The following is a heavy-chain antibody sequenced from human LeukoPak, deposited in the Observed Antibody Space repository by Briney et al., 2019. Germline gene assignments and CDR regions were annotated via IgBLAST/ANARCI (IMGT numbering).Heavy chain of an antibody. CDR3: ARKLRITIFGVVTYYYYYMDV. V-gene: IGHV4-34*01. CDR2: INHSGST. J-gene: IGHJ6*03. D-gene: IGHD3-3*01. CDR1: GGSFSGYY. Sequence: SETLSLTCAVYGGSFSGYYWSWIRQPPGKGLEWIGEINHSGSTNYNPSLKSRVTISVDTSKNQFSLKLSSVTAADTAVYYSARKLRITIFGVVTYYYYYMDVWGKGTTVTVSS.